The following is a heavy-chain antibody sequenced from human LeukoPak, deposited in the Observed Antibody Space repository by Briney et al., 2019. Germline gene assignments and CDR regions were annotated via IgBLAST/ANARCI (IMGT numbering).Heavy chain of an antibody. D-gene: IGHD2-2*01. CDR1: GGSISSSSYY. CDR2: IYYSGST. V-gene: IGHV4-39*01. Sequence: SETLSLTCTVSGGSISSSSYYWGWIRQPPGKGLEWIGSIYYSGSTYYNPSLKSRVTISVDTSKNQFSLKLSSVTAADTAVYYCARLPSTGYYYYYMDVWGKGTTVTVSS. CDR3: ARLPSTGYYYYYMDV. J-gene: IGHJ6*03.